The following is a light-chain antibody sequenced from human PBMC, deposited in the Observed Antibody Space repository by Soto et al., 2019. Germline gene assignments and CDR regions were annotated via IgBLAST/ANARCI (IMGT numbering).Light chain of an antibody. V-gene: IGKV3-20*01. CDR2: GAS. J-gene: IGKJ1*01. Sequence: EIVLTQSPGTLSLSPGERATLSCRASQRVTSSYLTWYQQKPGQAPRLLIYGASSRATGIPDRFSGIESGTDFTLTISRLEPEDVAVYYCQQYGSSLTWTFGQGTKVEIK. CDR3: QQYGSSLTWT. CDR1: QRVTSSY.